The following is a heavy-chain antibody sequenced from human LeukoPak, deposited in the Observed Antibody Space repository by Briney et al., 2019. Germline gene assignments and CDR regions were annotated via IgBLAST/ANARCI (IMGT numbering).Heavy chain of an antibody. D-gene: IGHD3-16*01. CDR2: IYYSGST. Sequence: SETLSLTCTVSGGSISSYYWSWIRQHPGKGLEWIGYIYYSGSTNSNPSLKSRVTISVDTSKNQFSLKLSSVTAADTAVYYCARRTGIYGGTFDIWGQGTMVTVSS. CDR3: ARRTGIYGGTFDI. J-gene: IGHJ3*02. V-gene: IGHV4-59*08. CDR1: GGSISSYY.